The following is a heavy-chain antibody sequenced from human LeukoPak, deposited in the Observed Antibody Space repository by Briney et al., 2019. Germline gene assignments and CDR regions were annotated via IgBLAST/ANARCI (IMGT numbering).Heavy chain of an antibody. CDR3: ARITGDGDYAIDY. J-gene: IGHJ4*02. Sequence: SETLSLTCTVSGGSISSYYWSWIRQPPGKGLEWIGYIYYSGSTNYNPSLKSRVTISVDTSKNQFSLKLSSVTAADTAVYYCARITGDGDYAIDYWGQGTLVTVSS. V-gene: IGHV4-59*01. D-gene: IGHD4-17*01. CDR2: IYYSGST. CDR1: GGSISSYY.